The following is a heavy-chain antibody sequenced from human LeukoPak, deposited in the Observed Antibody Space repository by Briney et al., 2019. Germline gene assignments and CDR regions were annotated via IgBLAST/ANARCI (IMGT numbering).Heavy chain of an antibody. J-gene: IGHJ4*02. CDR2: ISYDGSNK. CDR3: ARDGLLGEALDY. V-gene: IGHV3-30-3*01. CDR1: GFTFSSYA. Sequence: GRSLRLSCAASGFTFSSYAMHWVRQAPGKGLEWVAVISYDGSNKYYADSVKGRFTISRDNSKNTLYLQMNSLRAEDTAVYYCARDGLLGEALDYWGQGTLVTVSS. D-gene: IGHD3/OR15-3a*01.